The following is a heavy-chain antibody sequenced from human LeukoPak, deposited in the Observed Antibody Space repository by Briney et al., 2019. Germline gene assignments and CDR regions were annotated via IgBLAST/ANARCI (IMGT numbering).Heavy chain of an antibody. CDR3: ARGRYCSGGSCYSELDY. V-gene: IGHV1-8*01. D-gene: IGHD2-15*01. CDR2: VNPNSGNT. Sequence: AASVKVSCKASGYTFTSYDINWVRQATGQGLEWMGWVNPNSGNTGYAQEFQGRVTMTRNTSISTAYMELSSLGSEDTAVYYCARGRYCSGGSCYSELDYWGQGTLVTVSS. J-gene: IGHJ4*02. CDR1: GYTFTSYD.